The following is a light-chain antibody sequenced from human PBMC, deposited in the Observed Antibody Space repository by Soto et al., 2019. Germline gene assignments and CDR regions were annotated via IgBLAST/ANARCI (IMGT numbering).Light chain of an antibody. CDR1: QSINTNY. V-gene: IGKV3-20*01. CDR2: GAS. CDR3: QRYGGSPRT. J-gene: IGKJ1*01. Sequence: EIVLTQSPGTLSLSPGERATLSCRASQSINTNYLAWYQQKRGQAPRLLIYGASSRPTGIPASFSGSRSGTDFTLTISRLEPEDFAVYYCQRYGGSPRTFGQGTKVEIK.